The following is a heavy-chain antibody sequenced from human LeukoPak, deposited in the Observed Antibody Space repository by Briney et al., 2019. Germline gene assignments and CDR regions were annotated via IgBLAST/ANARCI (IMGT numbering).Heavy chain of an antibody. Sequence: GGSLRLSCAASGFTFDDYGMSLVRQAQGQGLEWVSGINWNGGSTGYADSVKGRFTISRDNARNSQYLQMNSLRAEDTAVYYCASGGGWVFFNWGQGTLVTVSS. CDR1: GFTFDDYG. V-gene: IGHV3-20*04. CDR3: ASGGGWVFFN. CDR2: INWNGGST. J-gene: IGHJ4*02. D-gene: IGHD6-19*01.